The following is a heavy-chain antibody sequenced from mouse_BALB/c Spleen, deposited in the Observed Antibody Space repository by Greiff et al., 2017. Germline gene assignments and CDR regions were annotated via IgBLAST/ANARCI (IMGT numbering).Heavy chain of an antibody. J-gene: IGHJ2*01. CDR2: ISDGGSYT. D-gene: IGHD2-1*01. CDR3: ARGEIYYGNDYFDY. V-gene: IGHV5-4*02. CDR1: GFTFSDYY. Sequence: EVNVVESGGGLVKPGGSLKLSCAASGFTFSDYYMYWVRQTPEKRLEWVATISDGGSYTYYPDSVKGRFTISRDNAKNNLYLQMSSLKSEDTAMYYCARGEIYYGNDYFDYWGQGTTLTVSS.